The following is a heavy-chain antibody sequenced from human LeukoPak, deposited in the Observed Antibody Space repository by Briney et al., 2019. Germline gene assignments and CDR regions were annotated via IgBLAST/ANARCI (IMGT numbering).Heavy chain of an antibody. J-gene: IGHJ6*02. D-gene: IGHD3-3*01. CDR3: ARVGRVTIFGVVIQDYYYGMDV. Sequence: GGSLRLSCAASGLTFSSHWMSWVRQAPGKGLEWVANIKQDGSEKYYVDSVKGRFTISRDNAKNSLYLQMNSLRAEDTAVYYCARVGRVTIFGVVIQDYYYGMDVWGQGTTVTVSS. V-gene: IGHV3-7*03. CDR1: GLTFSSHW. CDR2: IKQDGSEK.